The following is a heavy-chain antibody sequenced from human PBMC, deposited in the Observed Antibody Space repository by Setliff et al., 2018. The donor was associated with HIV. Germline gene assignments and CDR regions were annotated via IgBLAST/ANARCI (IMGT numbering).Heavy chain of an antibody. CDR1: GYTFTSYA. CDR3: ARELPGVCYFDD. V-gene: IGHV1-3*01. D-gene: IGHD2-21*02. CDR2: INATGST. Sequence: ASVKVSCKASGYTFTSYAMHWVRQAPGQRLEWMGWINATGSTFYAQTFQGRITMTRDTSTSAIYMELNGLTSEDTAVYYCARELPGVCYFDDWGQGTLVTVSS. J-gene: IGHJ4*02.